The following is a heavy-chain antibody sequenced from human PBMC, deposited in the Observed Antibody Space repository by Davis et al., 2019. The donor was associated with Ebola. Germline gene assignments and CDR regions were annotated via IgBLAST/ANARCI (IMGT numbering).Heavy chain of an antibody. Sequence: ASVKISCKASGYTFTAHYLHWVRQIPGQGLEWMGRINPDIGNTDYTQNFHGRVTMTRDTSISTAYLELTSLTSDDTAVYYCARLQIAHTTLIVVPNDAFDIWGQGTVVTVSS. CDR3: ARLQIAHTTLIVVPNDAFDI. J-gene: IGHJ3*02. D-gene: IGHD3-22*01. CDR2: INPDIGNT. V-gene: IGHV1-2*06. CDR1: GYTFTAHY.